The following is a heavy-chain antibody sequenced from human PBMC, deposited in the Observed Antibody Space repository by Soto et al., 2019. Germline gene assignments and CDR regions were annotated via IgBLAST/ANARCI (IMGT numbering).Heavy chain of an antibody. D-gene: IGHD5-12*01. CDR3: AHSVSGHCGSQAY. Sequence: QITLKESGPTLVKPTQTLTLTCTFSGFSLSTSGVGVGWIRQPPGKALAWLALIYWNDDKRYSPSRKSRLTSTKDTSNHQVVRTVTTLDPVDTATYYCAHSVSGHCGSQAYWGQGTLVTVFS. J-gene: IGHJ4*02. V-gene: IGHV2-5*01. CDR2: IYWNDDK. CDR1: GFSLSTSGVG.